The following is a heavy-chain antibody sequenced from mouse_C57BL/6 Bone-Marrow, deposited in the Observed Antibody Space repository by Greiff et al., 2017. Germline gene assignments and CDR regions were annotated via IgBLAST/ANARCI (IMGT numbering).Heavy chain of an antibody. Sequence: VQGVESGAELARPGASVKMSCKASGYTFTSYTMHWVKQRPGQGLEWIGYINPSSGYTKYNQKFKDKATLTADKSSSTAYMQLSSLTSENSAVYYFSISPYAYEDCAYWGQGTLVTVAA. CDR1: GYTFTSYT. D-gene: IGHD2-2*01. J-gene: IGHJ3*01. V-gene: IGHV1-4*01. CDR2: INPSSGYT. CDR3: SISPYAYEDCAY.